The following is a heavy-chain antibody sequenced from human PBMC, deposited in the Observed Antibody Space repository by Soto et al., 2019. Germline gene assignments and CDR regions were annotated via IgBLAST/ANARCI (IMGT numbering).Heavy chain of an antibody. CDR2: ISGSGGST. V-gene: IGHV3-23*01. Sequence: GGSLRLSCPASGFTFSSYAMSWVRQAPGKGLEWVSAISGSGGSTYYADSVKGRFTISRDNSKNTLYLQMNSLRAEDTAVYYCAKSGSLYYDILTGPKPPFDYWGQGTLVTVS. CDR1: GFTFSSYA. J-gene: IGHJ4*02. CDR3: AKSGSLYYDILTGPKPPFDY. D-gene: IGHD3-9*01.